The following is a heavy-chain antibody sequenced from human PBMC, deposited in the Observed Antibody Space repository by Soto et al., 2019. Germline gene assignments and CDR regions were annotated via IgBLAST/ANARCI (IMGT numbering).Heavy chain of an antibody. CDR3: ARAITYDFWSGYYKGLYYMDV. D-gene: IGHD3-3*01. V-gene: IGHV4-34*01. J-gene: IGHJ6*03. CDR2: INHSGST. CDR1: GGSFSGYY. Sequence: SQTLSLTCAVYGGSFSGYYWSWIRQPPGKGLEWIGEINHSGSTNYNPSLKSRVTISVDTSKNQFSLKLSSVTAADTAVYYCARAITYDFWSGYYKGLYYMDVWGKGTTVTVSS.